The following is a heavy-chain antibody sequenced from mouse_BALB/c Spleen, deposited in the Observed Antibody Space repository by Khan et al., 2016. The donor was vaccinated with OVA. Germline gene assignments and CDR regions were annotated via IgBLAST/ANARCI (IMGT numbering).Heavy chain of an antibody. D-gene: IGHD4-1*01. J-gene: IGHJ2*01. Sequence: VQLKQSGAELVKPGASVKLSCTASGFNIKDTHMHWVKQRPEQGLEWIGRIDPANDNSKYDPRFQGKATITADTSSNTAYLHLSSLTSEDTAVYYCASAGTGDYFDYGGQGTTLTVSS. CDR3: ASAGTGDYFDY. V-gene: IGHV14-3*02. CDR1: GFNIKDTH. CDR2: IDPANDNS.